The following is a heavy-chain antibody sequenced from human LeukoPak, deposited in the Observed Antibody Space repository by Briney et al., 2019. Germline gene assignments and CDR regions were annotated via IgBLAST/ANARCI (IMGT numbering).Heavy chain of an antibody. CDR2: IYYSGST. D-gene: IGHD6-13*01. V-gene: IGHV4-39*01. CDR3: ARHVYSSSWYRWFDP. CDR1: GGSISSSSYY. Sequence: PSETLSLTCTASGGSISSSSYYWGWIHQPPGKGLEWIGSIYYSGSTYYNPSLKSRVTISVDTSKNQFSLKLSSVTAADTAVYYCARHVYSSSWYRWFDPWGQGTLVTVSS. J-gene: IGHJ5*02.